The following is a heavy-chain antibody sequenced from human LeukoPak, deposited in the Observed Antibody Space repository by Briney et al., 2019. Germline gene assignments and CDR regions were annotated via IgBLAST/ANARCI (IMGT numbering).Heavy chain of an antibody. D-gene: IGHD3-9*01. V-gene: IGHV1-69*13. J-gene: IGHJ5*02. CDR2: IVPIFGTA. CDR1: GGTFSSYA. CDR3: ARSLRYFDWSVAFDP. Sequence: PGASVKVSCTASGGTFSSYAISWVRQAPGQGLEWMGGIVPIFGTANYAQKFQGRVTITADESTSTAYMELSSLRSEDTAVYYCARSLRYFDWSVAFDPWGQGTLVTVSS.